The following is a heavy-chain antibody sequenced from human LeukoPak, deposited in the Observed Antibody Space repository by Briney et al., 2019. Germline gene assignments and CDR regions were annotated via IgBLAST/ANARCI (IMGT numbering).Heavy chain of an antibody. CDR1: GFIFSNFW. V-gene: IGHV3-7*01. D-gene: IGHD3-10*01. CDR3: ARDRGSFYSGSGSFFGLKRDALDI. J-gene: IGHJ3*02. Sequence: GGSLRLSCAASGFIFSNFWMSWVRQAPGKGLEWVANIKQGGSEKYYVDSVKGRFTISRDNARNSLSLQMNSLRTEDTAVYYCARDRGSFYSGSGSFFGLKRDALDIWGQGTMVTVSS. CDR2: IKQGGSEK.